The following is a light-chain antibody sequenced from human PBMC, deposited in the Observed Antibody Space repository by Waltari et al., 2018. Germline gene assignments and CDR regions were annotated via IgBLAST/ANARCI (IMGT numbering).Light chain of an antibody. CDR3: QHYNSYSSWT. Sequence: DIQMTQSPSTLSASVGDRVTIPCRASQGIGRWLAWYQQKPGKAPKCLIYKASSLESGVAARFSGSGSGTEVTLTISSLQPDDFATYYCQHYNSYSSWTFGQGTKVEIK. V-gene: IGKV1-5*03. J-gene: IGKJ1*01. CDR1: QGIGRW. CDR2: KAS.